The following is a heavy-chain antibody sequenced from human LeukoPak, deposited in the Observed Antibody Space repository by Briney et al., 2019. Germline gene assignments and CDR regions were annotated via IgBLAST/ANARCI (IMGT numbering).Heavy chain of an antibody. J-gene: IGHJ4*02. V-gene: IGHV4-34*01. CDR2: VNHSGST. CDR1: GGSFSGYY. D-gene: IGHD4-17*01. Sequence: SETLSLTCAVYGGSFSGYYWSWIRQPPGKGLEWIGEVNHSGSTNYNPSLKSRVTISVDTSKNQFSLKLSSVTAADTAVYYCARVNASPDYGDYVVDYWGQGTLVTVSS. CDR3: ARVNASPDYGDYVVDY.